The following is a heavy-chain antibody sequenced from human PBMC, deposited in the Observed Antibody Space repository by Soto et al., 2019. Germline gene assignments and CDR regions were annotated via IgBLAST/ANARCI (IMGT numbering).Heavy chain of an antibody. CDR2: IYYDGNT. CDR1: GGSITSSRYN. V-gene: IGHV4-39*01. Sequence: QLQLQESGPGLVKPSETLSLTCTVSGGSITSSRYNWGWIRQPPGKGLECIGNIYYDGNTYYNPSLKSRVTISVDTSKNQFSLRLSSVTAADTAVYYCARSSIAPRLFMYPFDYWGQGTLVTVSS. D-gene: IGHD6-6*01. CDR3: ARSSIAPRLFMYPFDY. J-gene: IGHJ4*02.